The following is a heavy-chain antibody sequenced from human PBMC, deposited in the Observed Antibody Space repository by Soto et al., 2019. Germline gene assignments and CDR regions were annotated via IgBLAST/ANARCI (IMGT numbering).Heavy chain of an antibody. CDR3: ARGDSSSWYVEY. CDR1: GFTCISYW. D-gene: IGHD6-13*01. V-gene: IGHV3-7*03. J-gene: IGHJ4*02. Sequence: ARSLRLSCAASGFTCISYWMSWVRQAPGKGLAWVANIKQHGSEKYYVDSVKGRFTISRDNAKNSLYLQMNRLRAEDTAVYYCARGDSSSWYVEYWGQGT. CDR2: IKQHGSEK.